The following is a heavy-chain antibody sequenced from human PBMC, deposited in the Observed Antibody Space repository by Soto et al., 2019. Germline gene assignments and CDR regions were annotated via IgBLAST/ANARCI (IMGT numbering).Heavy chain of an antibody. CDR1: GASISRDH. V-gene: IGHV4-59*08. CDR2: EYSGST. D-gene: IGHD3-16*01. Sequence: QVQLQESGPGLVKPSETLSLTCTVSGASISRDHWNWIRQPPGKGLEWIGEYSGSTNYNPSLKSRVPISVDTSKNQFSLKLSSVTAADPAVYFCATYTRAGGGRGYWGQGTLVTVSS. CDR3: ATYTRAGGGRGY. J-gene: IGHJ4*02.